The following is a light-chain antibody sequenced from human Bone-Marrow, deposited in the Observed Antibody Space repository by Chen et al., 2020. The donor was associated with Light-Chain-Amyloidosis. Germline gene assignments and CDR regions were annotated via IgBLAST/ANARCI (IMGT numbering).Light chain of an antibody. V-gene: IGKV4-1*01. CDR3: QQCYGSPLT. J-gene: IGKJ4*01. CDR1: QSLLSKNKNY. Sequence: DIAMSQSPDSLAVSLGERATINCKSSQSLLSKNKNYLVWYQQKPGQPPKLLISWASTRESGVPGRFSGSGSGTDFTLNISSLQAEDVAVYYCQQCYGSPLTFGGGTKVEIK. CDR2: WAS.